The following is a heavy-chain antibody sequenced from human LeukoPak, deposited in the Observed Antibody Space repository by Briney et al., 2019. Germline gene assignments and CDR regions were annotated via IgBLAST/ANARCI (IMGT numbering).Heavy chain of an antibody. CDR2: ISAYNGNT. Sequence: ASVNVSCKASGYTFAGYYMHWVRQAPGQGLEWMEWISAYNGNTNFAQKFQGRVTMTTDTSASTAYMELRSLRSDDTAVYYCARRGCDSTSCYLDLWGQGTLVTVSS. CDR1: GYTFAGYY. CDR3: ARRGCDSTSCYLDL. J-gene: IGHJ4*02. V-gene: IGHV1-18*01. D-gene: IGHD2-2*01.